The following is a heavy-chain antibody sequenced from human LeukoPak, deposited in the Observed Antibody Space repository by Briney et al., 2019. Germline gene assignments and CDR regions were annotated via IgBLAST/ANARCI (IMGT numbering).Heavy chain of an antibody. D-gene: IGHD2-2*01. Sequence: GASVKVSCKASGYTFTGYYMHWVRQAPGQGLEWMGWINPNSGGTNYAQKFQGRVTMTRDTSISTAYMELSRLRSDDTAVYYCARGPIVVVPDDLRFDPWGQGTLVTVSS. V-gene: IGHV1-2*02. CDR3: ARGPIVVVPDDLRFDP. CDR2: INPNSGGT. J-gene: IGHJ5*02. CDR1: GYTFTGYY.